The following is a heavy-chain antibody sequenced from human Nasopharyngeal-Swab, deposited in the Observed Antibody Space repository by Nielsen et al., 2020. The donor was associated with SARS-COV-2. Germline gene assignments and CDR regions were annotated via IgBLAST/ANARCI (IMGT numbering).Heavy chain of an antibody. V-gene: IGHV3-23*01. J-gene: IGHJ4*02. CDR3: AKGGGCSSTGCYTGFDY. CDR2: ISGSGGST. Sequence: GGSLRLSCAASGFTFSSYAMSWVRQAPGKGLEWVSAISGSGGSTYYADSVKGRFTISRDNSKNTLYLQMNSLRAEDTAVYYCAKGGGCSSTGCYTGFDYWGQGTLVTVSS. D-gene: IGHD2-2*02. CDR1: GFTFSSYA.